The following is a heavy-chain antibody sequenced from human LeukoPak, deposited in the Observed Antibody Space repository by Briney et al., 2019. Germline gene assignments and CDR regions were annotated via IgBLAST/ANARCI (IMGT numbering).Heavy chain of an antibody. CDR1: GDSVSSNSGA. CDR3: ASREFDF. D-gene: IGHD3-10*01. Sequence: SQTLSLTCAISGDSVSSNSGAWNWIRQSPSRGLEWLGRTYHRSKWYNDYAASVKSRITINADTSKNQFSLQLNSMTPEDTAVYYCASREFDFWGRGTLVTVSS. J-gene: IGHJ2*01. CDR2: TYHRSKWYN. V-gene: IGHV6-1*01.